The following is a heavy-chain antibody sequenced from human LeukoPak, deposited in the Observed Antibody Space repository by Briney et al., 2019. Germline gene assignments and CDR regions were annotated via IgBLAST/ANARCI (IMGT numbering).Heavy chain of an antibody. J-gene: IGHJ4*02. CDR1: GFTFSSYS. CDR3: ARPSNFAYCSSTSCYSSAYVDY. D-gene: IGHD2-2*01. CDR2: ISSSSSTI. V-gene: IGHV3-48*01. Sequence: GGSLRLSCAASGFTFSSYSMNWVRQAPGKGLEWVSYISSSSSTIYYADSVKGRFTISRDNAKNSLYLQMNSLRAEDTAVYYCARPSNFAYCSSTSCYSSAYVDYWGQGTLVTVSS.